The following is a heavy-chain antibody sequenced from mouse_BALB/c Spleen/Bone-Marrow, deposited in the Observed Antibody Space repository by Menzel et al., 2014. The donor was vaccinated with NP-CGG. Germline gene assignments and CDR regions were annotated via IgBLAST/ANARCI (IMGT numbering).Heavy chain of an antibody. CDR1: GFNIKDTY. CDR3: ARYDYGWYFYV. J-gene: IGHJ1*01. Sequence: EVKLQESGAELVKPGASVKLSRTASGFNIKDTYMHWVKQRPEQGLEWIGRIDPANGNTKYDPKFQGKATITADTSSNTAYLQLSSLTSEDTAVYYCARYDYGWYFYVWGAGTTVTVSS. CDR2: IDPANGNT. V-gene: IGHV14-3*02. D-gene: IGHD1-1*01.